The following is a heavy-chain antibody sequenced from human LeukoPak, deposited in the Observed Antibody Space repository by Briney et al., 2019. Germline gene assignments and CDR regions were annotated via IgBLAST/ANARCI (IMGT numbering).Heavy chain of an antibody. CDR1: GGSISSSNYY. J-gene: IGHJ5*02. CDR3: ARDGSGFYFWFDP. Sequence: SETLSLTCTVSGGSISSSNYYWSWIRQPAGKGLEWIGRIYTSGSTSYNPSLKSRVTMSVDTSKNQFSLKLSSVTAADTAVYYCARDGSGFYFWFDPWGQGTLVTVSS. CDR2: IYTSGST. V-gene: IGHV4-61*02. D-gene: IGHD3-22*01.